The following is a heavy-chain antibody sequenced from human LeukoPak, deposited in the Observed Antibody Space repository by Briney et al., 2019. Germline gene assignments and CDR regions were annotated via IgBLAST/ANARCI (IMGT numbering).Heavy chain of an antibody. V-gene: IGHV1-2*02. D-gene: IGHD4-17*01. CDR1: GYSFSDNY. J-gene: IGHJ4*02. CDR3: AREVYGDSSFEY. CDR2: INPNSGGT. Sequence: ASVKVSCKASGYSFSDNYMHWVRQAPGQGPEWMGWINPNSGGTEYSQKFQGRVTMTRDTSISTVYLELSRLRSDDTAVYYCAREVYGDSSFEYWGQGTLLTVSS.